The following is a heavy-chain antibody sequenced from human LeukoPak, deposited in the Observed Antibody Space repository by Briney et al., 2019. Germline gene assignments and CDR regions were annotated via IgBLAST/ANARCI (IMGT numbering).Heavy chain of an antibody. D-gene: IGHD4-17*01. CDR3: ATGASKVTTDFANY. V-gene: IGHV5-10-1*01. CDR2: IDPSDSYT. J-gene: IGHJ4*02. Sequence: GESLTISCKASGYSFTNYWISWVRQMPGKGLDWMGRIDPSDSYTKYSPSFEGHVTISVDKSISTAFLQWHSLKASDSATYYCATGASKVTTDFANYWGQGTQVTVSS. CDR1: GYSFTNYW.